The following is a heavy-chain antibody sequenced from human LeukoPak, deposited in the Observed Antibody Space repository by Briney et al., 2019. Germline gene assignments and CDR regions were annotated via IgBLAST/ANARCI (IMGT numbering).Heavy chain of an antibody. CDR2: IYPGDSST. V-gene: IGHV5-51*01. J-gene: IGHJ6*02. Sequence: GESLKISCKGSEYSFTTYWIAWVRQMPGKGLEWVGTIYPGDSSTRYSPSFQGQVTISVDKSISTAYLQWSSLKASDTAMYYCARLARYGMDVWGQGTTVTVSS. CDR3: ARLARYGMDV. CDR1: EYSFTTYW.